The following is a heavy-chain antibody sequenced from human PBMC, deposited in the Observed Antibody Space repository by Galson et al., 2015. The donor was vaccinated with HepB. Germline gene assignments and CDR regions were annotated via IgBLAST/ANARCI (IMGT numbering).Heavy chain of an antibody. V-gene: IGHV4-39*01. D-gene: IGHD3-9*01. Sequence: TLSLTCTVSGGSISSSSYYWGWIRQPPGKGLEWIGSIYYSGSTYYNPSLKSRVTISVDTSKNQFSLKLSSVTAADTAVYYCASRDILTEDPFDYWGQGTLVTVSS. CDR2: IYYSGST. J-gene: IGHJ4*02. CDR1: GGSISSSSYY. CDR3: ASRDILTEDPFDY.